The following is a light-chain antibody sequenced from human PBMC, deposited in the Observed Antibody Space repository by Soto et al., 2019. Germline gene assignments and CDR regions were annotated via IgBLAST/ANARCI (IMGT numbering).Light chain of an antibody. Sequence: EIQLTQSPATLSPSIGDRATISCRASQSVSGYLDWYQQKPGQAPRLLIYGASTWATGIPSRFSGSGSGTEFTLIISSLQSEDSAIYYCQQSYSRLWTFGQGTKVDIK. CDR1: QSVSGY. CDR3: QQSYSRLWT. J-gene: IGKJ1*01. CDR2: GAS. V-gene: IGKV3-15*01.